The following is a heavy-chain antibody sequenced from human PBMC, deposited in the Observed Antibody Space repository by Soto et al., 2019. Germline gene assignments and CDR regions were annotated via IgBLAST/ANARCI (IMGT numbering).Heavy chain of an antibody. J-gene: IGHJ6*02. CDR1: GFTLTDYY. CDR3: ARDVYYYGMDV. V-gene: IGHV3-11*06. Sequence: GGSLRLSCVMSGFTLTDYYMTWIRQAPGKGLEWVAHTSPHSTNTNYAASVKGRFTISRDNAMKSLYLQMNSLRAEDTAVYYCARDVYYYGMDVWGQGTTVTVSS. CDR2: TSPHSTNT.